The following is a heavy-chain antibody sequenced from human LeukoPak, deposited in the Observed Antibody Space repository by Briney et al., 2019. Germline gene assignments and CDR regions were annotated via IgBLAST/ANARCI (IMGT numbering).Heavy chain of an antibody. V-gene: IGHV3-30*02. CDR3: AKDDGSSDWYYFDY. Sequence: GGSLSLSCAASGFTFSSYAMHWVRQAPRKGLEWVAFIHYDRSNNYYADSVKGRFTISIDNSKNTLYLQMNTLRADDTAVYYCAKDDGSSDWYYFDYWGQGTLVTVSS. CDR1: GFTFSSYA. CDR2: IHYDRSNN. J-gene: IGHJ4*02. D-gene: IGHD6-13*01.